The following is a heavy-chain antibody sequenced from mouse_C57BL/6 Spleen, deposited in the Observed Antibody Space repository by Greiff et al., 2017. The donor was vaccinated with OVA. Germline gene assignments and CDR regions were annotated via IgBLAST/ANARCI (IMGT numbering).Heavy chain of an antibody. Sequence: EVKVVESEGGLVQPGSSMKLSCTASGFTFSDYYMAWVRQVPEKGLEWVANINYDGSSTYYLDSLKSRFIISRDNAKNILYLQMSSLKSEDTATYYCARVFTTVAHWYFDVWGTGTTVTVSS. CDR3: ARVFTTVAHWYFDV. D-gene: IGHD1-1*01. CDR1: GFTFSDYY. V-gene: IGHV5-16*01. J-gene: IGHJ1*03. CDR2: INYDGSST.